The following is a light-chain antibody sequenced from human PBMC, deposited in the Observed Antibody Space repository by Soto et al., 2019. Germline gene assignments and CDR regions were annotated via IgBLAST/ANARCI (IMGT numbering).Light chain of an antibody. CDR1: QSVSSSY. CDR2: GAS. V-gene: IGKV3-20*01. J-gene: IGKJ1*01. Sequence: IVFTQAPGTVSWSPGKISTPSCRTSQSVSSSYVAWYQQKPGQAPRLLIYGASSRATGIPDRFSGSGSGTDFTLTISRLETEDFAVYYCQQYGSSQTFGQGTKVDIK. CDR3: QQYGSSQT.